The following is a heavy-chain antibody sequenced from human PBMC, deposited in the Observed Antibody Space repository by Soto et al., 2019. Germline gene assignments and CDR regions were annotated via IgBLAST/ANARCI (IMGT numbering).Heavy chain of an antibody. CDR3: ARRYGYCFDY. CDR1: GGSIDSYY. J-gene: IGHJ4*02. D-gene: IGHD2-2*03. CDR2: IYYSGST. V-gene: IGHV4-59*08. Sequence: SETLSLTCTVSGGSIDSYYWTWIRQSPGKGLEWIGYIYYSGSTNYNPSLKSRVTISVDTSKNQFSLKLSSVTAADTAVYYCARRYGYCFDYWGQGTLVTVSS.